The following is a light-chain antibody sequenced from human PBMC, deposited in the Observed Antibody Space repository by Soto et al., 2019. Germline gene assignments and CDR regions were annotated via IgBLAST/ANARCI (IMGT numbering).Light chain of an antibody. Sequence: EIVLTQSPGTLSLSPGERATLSCRASQSVTSNFLAWYQQKPGQAPRLLIFDASSRATGIPDRFSGSGSGTDFTLTISRLEPEDFAVYYCLQYGSSPRTFGQGTKVDIK. V-gene: IGKV3-20*01. CDR2: DAS. CDR1: QSVTSNF. CDR3: LQYGSSPRT. J-gene: IGKJ1*01.